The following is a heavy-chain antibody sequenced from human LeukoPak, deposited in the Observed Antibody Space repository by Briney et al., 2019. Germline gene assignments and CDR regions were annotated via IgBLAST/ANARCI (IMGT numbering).Heavy chain of an antibody. CDR2: IRYDGSDK. D-gene: IGHD3-16*01. CDR1: GFTFSSYG. CDR3: VSAYGGLLDY. J-gene: IGHJ4*02. V-gene: IGHV3-30*02. Sequence: GGSLRLSCAASGFTFSSYGMHWVRQAPGKGLEWVAFIRYDGSDKDYVDSVKGRFTISRDNPKNTLYLQMNSLRAEDTAVYYCVSAYGGLLDYWGQGTLVTVSS.